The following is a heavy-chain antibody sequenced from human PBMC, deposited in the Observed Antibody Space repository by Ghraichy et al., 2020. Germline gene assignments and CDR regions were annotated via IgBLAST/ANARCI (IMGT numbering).Heavy chain of an antibody. CDR3: ARDQCSGGRCYSDDGFDI. D-gene: IGHD2-15*01. J-gene: IGHJ3*02. Sequence: GGSLRLSCAASGFTFSDYYMSWIRQAPGKGLEWVSYISSSGSTIYYADSVKGRFTISRDNAKNSLYLQMNSLRAEDTAVYYCARDQCSGGRCYSDDGFDIWGQGTMVTVSS. CDR1: GFTFSDYY. V-gene: IGHV3-11*01. CDR2: ISSSGSTI.